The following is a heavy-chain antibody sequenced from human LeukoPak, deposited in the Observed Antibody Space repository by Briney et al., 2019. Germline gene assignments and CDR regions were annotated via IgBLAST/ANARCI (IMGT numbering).Heavy chain of an antibody. CDR2: INHSGST. V-gene: IGHV4-34*01. D-gene: IGHD6-19*01. CDR1: GASISSYY. CDR3: ARAATAEAFDY. Sequence: SETPSLTCTVSGASISSYYWSWIRQPPGKGLEWIGEINHSGSTNYNPSLKSRVTISVDTSKNQFSLKLSSVTAADTAVYYCARAATAEAFDYWGQGTLVTVSS. J-gene: IGHJ4*02.